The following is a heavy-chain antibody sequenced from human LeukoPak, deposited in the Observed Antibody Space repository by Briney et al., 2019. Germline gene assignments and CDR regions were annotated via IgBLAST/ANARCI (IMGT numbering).Heavy chain of an antibody. CDR3: ARVTVAGLPESPYYYYYGMDV. D-gene: IGHD6-19*01. CDR1: GGTFSSYA. J-gene: IGHJ6*02. Sequence: SVKVSCKASGGTFSSYAISWVRQAPGQGLEWMGGIIPIFGTANYAQKFQGRVTITADESTSTAYMELSSLRSEDTAVYYCARVTVAGLPESPYYYYYGMDVWGQGTQVTVSS. CDR2: IIPIFGTA. V-gene: IGHV1-69*13.